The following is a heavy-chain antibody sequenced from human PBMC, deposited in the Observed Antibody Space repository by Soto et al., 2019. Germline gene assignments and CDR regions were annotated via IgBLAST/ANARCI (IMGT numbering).Heavy chain of an antibody. CDR1: GYTFTSYH. D-gene: IGHD1-26*01. V-gene: IGHV1-46*01. CDR3: ARVDAVGATRPAFDI. CDR2: INPSGGST. J-gene: IGHJ3*02. Sequence: ALLNVSCKASGYTFTSYHMHWVLQDPGEGLEWMGIINPSGGSTSYAQKFQGRVTMTRDTSTSTVYMELSSLRSEDTAVYYCARVDAVGATRPAFDIWGQGTMLTVSS.